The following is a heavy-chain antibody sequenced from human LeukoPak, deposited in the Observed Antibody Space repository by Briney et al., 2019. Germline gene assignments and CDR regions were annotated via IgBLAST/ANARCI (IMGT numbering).Heavy chain of an antibody. Sequence: GGSLRLSCSASGFTFSSYGMHWVRQAPGKGLEWVSFIRYDGSNKYYADSVKGRFTISRDNSKNTLYLQMNSLRAEDTAVYYCASRGSGGSCFHYWGQGTLVTVSS. CDR3: ASRGSGGSCFHY. CDR2: IRYDGSNK. V-gene: IGHV3-30*02. CDR1: GFTFSSYG. D-gene: IGHD2-15*01. J-gene: IGHJ4*02.